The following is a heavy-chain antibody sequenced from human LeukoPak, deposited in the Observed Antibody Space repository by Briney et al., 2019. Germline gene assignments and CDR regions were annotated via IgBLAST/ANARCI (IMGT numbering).Heavy chain of an antibody. J-gene: IGHJ3*02. D-gene: IGHD3-3*01. CDR1: GFTFSSYA. V-gene: IGHV3-23*01. CDR3: AKDSITIFGVVIGRHRSAFDI. CDR2: ISGSGGST. Sequence: KPGGSLRLSCAASGFTFSSYAMSWVRQAPGKGLEWVSAISGSGGSTYYADSVKGRFTISRDNSKNTLYLQMNSLRAEDTAVYYCAKDSITIFGVVIGRHRSAFDIWGQGTMVTVSS.